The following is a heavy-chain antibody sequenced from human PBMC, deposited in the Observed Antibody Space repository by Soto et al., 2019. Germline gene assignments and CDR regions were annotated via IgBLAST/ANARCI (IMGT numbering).Heavy chain of an antibody. D-gene: IGHD4-17*01. CDR2: IYYIGST. Sequence: QVQLQASGPGLVKPSETLSLTCTVSGGSISSYYWSWIRQPPGKGLEWIGYIYYIGSTNYNPSLTSRVTISVDTSKNQSSLKLSSVTAADTAVYYCARRYGASFDYLAQGTLVTVSS. CDR1: GGSISSYY. CDR3: ARRYGASFDY. J-gene: IGHJ4*02. V-gene: IGHV4-59*01.